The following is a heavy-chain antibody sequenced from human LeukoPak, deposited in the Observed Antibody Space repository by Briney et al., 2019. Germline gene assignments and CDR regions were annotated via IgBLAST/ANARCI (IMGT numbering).Heavy chain of an antibody. Sequence: SETLSLTCTVSGGSINSYYWSWIRQPPGKGLECIGYIHYTGSTNYNPSLKSRVTISVDTSKSQFSLKLSSVTAADTAIYYCAGGGYYGSGNDFRFDPWGQGTLVTVSS. CDR1: GGSINSYY. V-gene: IGHV4-59*01. D-gene: IGHD3-10*01. J-gene: IGHJ5*02. CDR2: IHYTGST. CDR3: AGGGYYGSGNDFRFDP.